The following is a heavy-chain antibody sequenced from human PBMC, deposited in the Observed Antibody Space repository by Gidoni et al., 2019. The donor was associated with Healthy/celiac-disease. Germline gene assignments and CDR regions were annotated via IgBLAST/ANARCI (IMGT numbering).Heavy chain of an antibody. Sequence: QVQLVQSGAEVKKPGSSVKVSCKASGGTFSSYAISWVRQAPGQGLEWMGGIIPIFGTANYAQKFQGRVTITADESTSTAYMELSSLRSEDTAVYYCAGDGVPKPLYSSSSSWYWYFDLWGRGTLVTVSS. CDR2: IIPIFGTA. J-gene: IGHJ2*01. CDR1: GGTFSSYA. V-gene: IGHV1-69*01. D-gene: IGHD6-6*01. CDR3: AGDGVPKPLYSSSSSWYWYFDL.